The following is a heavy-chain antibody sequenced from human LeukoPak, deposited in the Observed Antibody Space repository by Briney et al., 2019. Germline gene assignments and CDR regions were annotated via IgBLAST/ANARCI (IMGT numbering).Heavy chain of an antibody. CDR2: ISPNSGAT. V-gene: IGHV1-8*01. D-gene: IGHD2-2*01. Sequence: ASVTVSCKASGYTFTSHDINWVRQATGQAPEWMGWISPNSGATGYAQKFQGRVTVTRDTSISTAYMELSSLTSEDTAVYYCTRHTSPTFDYWGQGTLVTVSS. CDR1: GYTFTSHD. J-gene: IGHJ4*02. CDR3: TRHTSPTFDY.